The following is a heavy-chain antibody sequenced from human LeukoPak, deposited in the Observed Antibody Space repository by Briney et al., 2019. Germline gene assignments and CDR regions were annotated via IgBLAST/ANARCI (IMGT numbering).Heavy chain of an antibody. CDR3: ASSSRGGAYYFDY. CDR2: IYYSGST. J-gene: IGHJ4*02. CDR1: GGSISSSSYY. D-gene: IGHD4/OR15-4a*01. V-gene: IGHV4-39*07. Sequence: SETLSLTCTVSGGSISSSSYYWGWIRQPPGKGLEWIGSIYYSGSTYYNPSLKSRVTISVDTSKNQFSLKLSSVTAADTAVYYCASSSRGGAYYFDYWGQGTLVTVSS.